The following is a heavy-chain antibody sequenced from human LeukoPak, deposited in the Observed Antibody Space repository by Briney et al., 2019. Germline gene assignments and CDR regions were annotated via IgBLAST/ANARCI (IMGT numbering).Heavy chain of an antibody. CDR3: AKVYSSGYDIDY. CDR1: GFTFSSYA. J-gene: IGHJ4*02. Sequence: GGSLRLSCAASGFTFSSYAMSWVRQAPGKGLEWVSTISGSGTSTYYAASVKGRFTISRDNSKNTLYLQMNSLRAEDTAVYYCAKVYSSGYDIDYWGQGTLVTVSS. V-gene: IGHV3-23*01. CDR2: ISGSGTST. D-gene: IGHD3-22*01.